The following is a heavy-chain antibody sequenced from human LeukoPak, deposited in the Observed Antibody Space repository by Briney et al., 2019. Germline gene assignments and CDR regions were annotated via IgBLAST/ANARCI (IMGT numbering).Heavy chain of an antibody. J-gene: IGHJ6*04. Sequence: GASVKVSCKASGYTFTSYDINWVRQATGQGLEWMGWMNPNSGNTGYAQKFQGRVTMTRNTSISTAYMERSSLRSEDTAVYYCASSKVPAATYTGFYYYYGMDVWGEGTTVTASS. D-gene: IGHD2-2*01. CDR2: MNPNSGNT. V-gene: IGHV1-8*01. CDR3: ASSKVPAATYTGFYYYYGMDV. CDR1: GYTFTSYD.